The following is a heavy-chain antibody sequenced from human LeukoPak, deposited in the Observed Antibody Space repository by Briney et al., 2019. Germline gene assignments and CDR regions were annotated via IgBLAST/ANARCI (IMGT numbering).Heavy chain of an antibody. Sequence: SETLSLTCTVSGGSISSYYWSWIRQPPGKGLEWIGYIYYSGSTNYNPSLKSRVTISVDTSKNQFSLKLSSVTAADTAVYYYARQDYDILTGPTVPYYFDYWGQGTLVTVSS. CDR3: ARQDYDILTGPTVPYYFDY. V-gene: IGHV4-59*08. CDR2: IYYSGST. CDR1: GGSISSYY. J-gene: IGHJ4*02. D-gene: IGHD3-9*01.